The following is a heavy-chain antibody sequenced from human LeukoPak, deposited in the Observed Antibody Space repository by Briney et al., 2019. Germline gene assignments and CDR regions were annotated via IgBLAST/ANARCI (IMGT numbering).Heavy chain of an antibody. CDR1: GYTFTSYG. CDR3: ARDRINPKYPDAFDI. D-gene: IGHD2-2*01. Sequence: GASVKISCKASGYTFTSYGISWGRHPTGQGREWRVWISDYNGNTNYAQQLQGRVTMTTDTSTRTAYMELRSLRSDDTAVYYCARDRINPKYPDAFDIWGQGTMVTVSS. V-gene: IGHV1-18*01. CDR2: ISDYNGNT. J-gene: IGHJ3*02.